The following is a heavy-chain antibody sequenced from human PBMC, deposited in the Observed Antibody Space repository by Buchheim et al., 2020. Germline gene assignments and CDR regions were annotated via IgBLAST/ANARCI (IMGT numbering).Heavy chain of an antibody. D-gene: IGHD4-17*01. V-gene: IGHV3-30-3*01. CDR3: VRYYGDYSLDY. CDR2: ISYDGSNK. Sequence: QVQLVESGGGVVQPGRSLRLSCAASGFAFSSYAMHWVRQAPGKGLEWVTVISYDGSNKYYADSGKGRFTISRDHSKKTLYLQMNSLRAEDTAVYYCVRYYGDYSLDYWGQGTL. CDR1: GFAFSSYA. J-gene: IGHJ4*02.